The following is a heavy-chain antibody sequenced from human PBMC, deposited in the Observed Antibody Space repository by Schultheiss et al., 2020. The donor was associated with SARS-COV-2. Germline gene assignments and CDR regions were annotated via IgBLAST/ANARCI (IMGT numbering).Heavy chain of an antibody. CDR1: GFTFDDYA. CDR3: VKEGEEMGTS. V-gene: IGHV3-7*03. D-gene: IGHD1-1*01. CDR2: IKQDGSVE. J-gene: IGHJ4*02. Sequence: GGSLRLSCAASGFTFDDYAMHWVRQAPGKGLQWVANIKQDGSVEHYVDSVRGRFIISRDNAKNSLDLQMNSLRVDDTAVYYCVKEGEEMGTSWGQGTLVTVSS.